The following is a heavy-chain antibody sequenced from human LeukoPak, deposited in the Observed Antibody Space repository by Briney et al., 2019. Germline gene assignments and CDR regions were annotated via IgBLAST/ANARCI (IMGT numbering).Heavy chain of an antibody. V-gene: IGHV3-7*01. Sequence: PGGSLRLSCAASGFTFSSCWMSWVRQAPGKGLEWVANIKQDGSEKYYVDSVKGRFTISRDNAKNSLYLQMNSLRAEDTAVYYCARAGAHDYWGQGTLVTVSS. D-gene: IGHD7-27*01. CDR3: ARAGAHDY. J-gene: IGHJ4*02. CDR2: IKQDGSEK. CDR1: GFTFSSCW.